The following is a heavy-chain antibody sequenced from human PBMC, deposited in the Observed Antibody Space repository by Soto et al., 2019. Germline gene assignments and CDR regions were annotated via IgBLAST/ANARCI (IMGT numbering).Heavy chain of an antibody. CDR1: GVSISSGGYS. CDR2: IYPTGTT. Sequence: TLSLTCTVSGVSISSGGYSWSWIRQSPEKGLEWIGCIYPTGTTYYHPSLKSRVTISVDTSRNQFSLNLTSVTAADTAVYYCARAPPGLSTRWVLWGKGXTVTVSS. V-gene: IGHV4-30-2*06. CDR3: ARAPPGLSTRWVL. D-gene: IGHD3-10*01. J-gene: IGHJ6*04.